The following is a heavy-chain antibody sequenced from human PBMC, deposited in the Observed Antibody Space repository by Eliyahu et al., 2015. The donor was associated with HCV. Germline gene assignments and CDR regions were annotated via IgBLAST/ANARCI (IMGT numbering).Heavy chain of an antibody. Sequence: EVQLVESGGGLVQPGGSLRXSCVTSGFPFSVYWMSWVRQTPGKGLEWVANIQQDGNYRYYVDSLKARFTVSRDNANSSLFLQMDSLRVEDTAVYYCATSVSGYFNYWGRGTLVTVSS. J-gene: IGHJ4*02. D-gene: IGHD3-9*01. CDR3: ATSVSGYFNY. CDR1: GFPFSVYW. V-gene: IGHV3-7*01. CDR2: IQQDGNYR.